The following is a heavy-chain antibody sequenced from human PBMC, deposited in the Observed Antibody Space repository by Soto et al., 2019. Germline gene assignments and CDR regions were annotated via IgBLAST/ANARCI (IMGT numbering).Heavy chain of an antibody. J-gene: IGHJ1*01. CDR1: GFTFSSYA. CDR3: AKGVPGIAVAGTGYFQH. V-gene: IGHV3-30-3*01. Sequence: PGGSLRLSCAASGFTFSSYAMHWVRQAPGKGLEWVAVISYDGSNKYYADSVKGRFTISRDNSKNTLYLQMNSLRAEETAVYYYAKGVPGIAVAGTGYFQHWGQGTLVTXSS. D-gene: IGHD6-19*01. CDR2: ISYDGSNK.